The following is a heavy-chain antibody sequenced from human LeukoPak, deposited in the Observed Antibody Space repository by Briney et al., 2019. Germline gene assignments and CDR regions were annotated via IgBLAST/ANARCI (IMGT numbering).Heavy chain of an antibody. J-gene: IGHJ4*02. V-gene: IGHV3-74*01. Sequence: PGGSLRLSCAASGFTFSSYWMHWVRQAPGKGLVWVSRINSDGSSTNYADSVKGRFTNSRDNAKNTLYLQMNSLRAEDTAVYYCVYSGSYFGVYWGQGTLVTVSS. CDR1: GFTFSSYW. D-gene: IGHD1-26*01. CDR2: INSDGSST. CDR3: VYSGSYFGVY.